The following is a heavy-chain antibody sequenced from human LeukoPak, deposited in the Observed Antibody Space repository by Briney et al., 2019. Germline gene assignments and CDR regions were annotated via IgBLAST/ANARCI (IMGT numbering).Heavy chain of an antibody. CDR2: LNHSGST. J-gene: IGHJ1*01. Sequence: SETLSLTCAVYGGSFSGYYWSRIREPPGKGLEWIGELNHSGSTNYNPSLKSRVTISVDTSKNQFSLKLSSVTAADTAVYYCARGQYYYDSSGYSRSEYFQHWGQGTLVTVSS. CDR3: ARGQYYYDSSGYSRSEYFQH. CDR1: GGSFSGYY. D-gene: IGHD3-22*01. V-gene: IGHV4-34*01.